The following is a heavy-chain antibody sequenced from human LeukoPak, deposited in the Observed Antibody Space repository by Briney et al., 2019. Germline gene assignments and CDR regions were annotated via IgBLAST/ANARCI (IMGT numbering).Heavy chain of an antibody. D-gene: IGHD3-10*01. Sequence: PSETLSLTCTVSGGSISSYYWSWIRQPAGKGLEWIGRIYTSGSTNYNPSLKSRVTMSVDTSKNQFSLKLSSVTAADTAVYYCARDSYYYGSGYYAHFDYWGQGALVTVSS. CDR2: IYTSGST. CDR3: ARDSYYYGSGYYAHFDY. CDR1: GGSISSYY. V-gene: IGHV4-4*07. J-gene: IGHJ4*02.